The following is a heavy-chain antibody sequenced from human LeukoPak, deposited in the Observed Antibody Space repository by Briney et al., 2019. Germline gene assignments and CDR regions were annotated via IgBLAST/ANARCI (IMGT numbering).Heavy chain of an antibody. Sequence: GGSLRLSCAASGFTVSSNYMSWVRQAPGKGLEWVSVMYNGGSTYYADSVKGRFTISRDNSKNTLYLQMNSLRAEDTAVYYCARDRRNGYSGSYDLAFDIWGQGTTVTVSS. CDR3: ARDRRNGYSGSYDLAFDI. J-gene: IGHJ3*02. CDR1: GFTVSSNY. V-gene: IGHV3-53*01. CDR2: MYNGGST. D-gene: IGHD1-26*01.